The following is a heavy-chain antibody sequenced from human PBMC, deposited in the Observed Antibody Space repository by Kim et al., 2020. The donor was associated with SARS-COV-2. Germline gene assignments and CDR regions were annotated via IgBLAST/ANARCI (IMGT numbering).Heavy chain of an antibody. Sequence: SETLSLTCTVSGGSISSSSYYWGWIRQPPGKGLEWIGSIYYSGSTYYNPSLKSRVTISVDTSKNQFSLKLSSVTAADTAVYYCARVGGGIVVVTTDWFDPWGQGTLVTVSS. CDR2: IYYSGST. D-gene: IGHD2-21*02. V-gene: IGHV4-39*01. CDR1: GGSISSSSYY. J-gene: IGHJ5*02. CDR3: ARVGGGIVVVTTDWFDP.